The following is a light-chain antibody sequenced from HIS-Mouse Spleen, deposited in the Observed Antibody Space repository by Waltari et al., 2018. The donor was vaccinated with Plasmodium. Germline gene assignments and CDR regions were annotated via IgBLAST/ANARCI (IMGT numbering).Light chain of an antibody. V-gene: IGKV3-15*01. J-gene: IGKJ3*01. CDR2: GAS. CDR3: QQYNNWSFT. Sequence: ERVMTQSPATLSVSPGKRTTLSCRASQSVSSNLAWYQQKPGQAPRLLIYGASTRATGIPARFSGSGSGTEFTLTISSLQSEDFAVYYCQQYNNWSFTFGPGTKVDIK. CDR1: QSVSSN.